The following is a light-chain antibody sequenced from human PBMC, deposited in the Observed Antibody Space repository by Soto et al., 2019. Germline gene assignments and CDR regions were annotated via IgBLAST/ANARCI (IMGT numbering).Light chain of an antibody. CDR1: QSVSSSY. Sequence: DIVLTQSPVTLSLSPWERATLSCRASQSVSSSYLAWYQQKPGQAPRLLIYGASNRATGIPDRFSGGGSATDFTLTISSLQSEDFAVYYCQQYNNWPRTFGQGTKVDIK. CDR2: GAS. CDR3: QQYNNWPRT. V-gene: IGKV3-20*01. J-gene: IGKJ1*01.